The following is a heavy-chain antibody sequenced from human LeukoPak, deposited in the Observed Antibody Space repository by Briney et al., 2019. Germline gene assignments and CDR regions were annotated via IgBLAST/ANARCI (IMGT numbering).Heavy chain of an antibody. CDR1: GFTVSGNY. Sequence: GGSLRLSCAASGFTVSGNYMSWVRQAPGKGLEWVSVIYTAGSTSYADSVKGRFTLSRDKSKNTLYLQMNSLRAEDTAVYYCAKDRLVPDSVLDYWGQGTLVTVSS. V-gene: IGHV3-53*05. CDR3: AKDRLVPDSVLDY. CDR2: IYTAGST. D-gene: IGHD6-19*01. J-gene: IGHJ4*02.